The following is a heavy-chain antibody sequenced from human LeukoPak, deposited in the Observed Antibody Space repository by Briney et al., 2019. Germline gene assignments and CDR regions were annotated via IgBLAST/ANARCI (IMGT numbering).Heavy chain of an antibody. Sequence: SQTLSLTCAISGDSVSSNIAAWNWIRQSPSRGLEWLGRTYYRSKWYKYYGASVKSRITINPDTSKNQFSLQLNSVTPEDTAVYYCARGAAGTIDYWGQGTLVTVSS. J-gene: IGHJ4*02. V-gene: IGHV6-1*01. CDR2: TYYRSKWYK. CDR1: GDSVSSNIAA. CDR3: ARGAAGTIDY. D-gene: IGHD6-13*01.